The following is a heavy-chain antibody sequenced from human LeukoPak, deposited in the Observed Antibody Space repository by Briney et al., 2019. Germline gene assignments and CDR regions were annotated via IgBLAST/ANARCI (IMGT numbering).Heavy chain of an antibody. D-gene: IGHD3-9*01. Sequence: GGSLRLSGAASGFTFSSYSMNWVRQAPGKGLEWFSSISSSSSYIYYADSVKGRFTISRDNAKNSLYLQMNSLRAEDTAVYYCARGSLTGYYGPFDYWGQGTLVTVSS. CDR3: ARGSLTGYYGPFDY. CDR2: ISSSSSYI. CDR1: GFTFSSYS. V-gene: IGHV3-21*01. J-gene: IGHJ4*02.